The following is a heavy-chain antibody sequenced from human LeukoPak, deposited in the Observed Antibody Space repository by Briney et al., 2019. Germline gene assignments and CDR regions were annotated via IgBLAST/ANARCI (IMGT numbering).Heavy chain of an antibody. Sequence: AETLSLTCTVSGGSISSYYWSWIRQPPGKGLEWIGYIYYSGSTNYNPSLKSRVTISVDTSKNQFSLKLSSVTAADTAVYYCAREYYDCSGYFDYWGQGTLVTVSS. V-gene: IGHV4-59*01. D-gene: IGHD3-22*01. CDR1: GGSISSYY. CDR3: AREYYDCSGYFDY. CDR2: IYYSGST. J-gene: IGHJ4*02.